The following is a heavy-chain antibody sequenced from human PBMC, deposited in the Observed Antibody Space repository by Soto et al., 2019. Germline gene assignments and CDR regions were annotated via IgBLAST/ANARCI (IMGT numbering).Heavy chain of an antibody. J-gene: IGHJ6*02. CDR3: AKDQDCSGGSCFLREHYYYGMDV. V-gene: IGHV3-9*01. D-gene: IGHD2-15*01. CDR1: GFTFDDYA. Sequence: EVQLVESGGGLVQPGRSLRLSCAASGFTFDDYAMHWVRQAPGKGLEWVSGISWNSRSIGYADSVKGRFTISRDNAKNSLYLQMNSLRAEDTALYYCAKDQDCSGGSCFLREHYYYGMDVWGQGTTVTVSS. CDR2: ISWNSRSI.